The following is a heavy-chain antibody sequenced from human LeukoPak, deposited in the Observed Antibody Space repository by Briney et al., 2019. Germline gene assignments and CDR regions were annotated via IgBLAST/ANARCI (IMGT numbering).Heavy chain of an antibody. CDR1: GGSVNSYY. CDR3: VRGPPYSSSPRWAVDY. D-gene: IGHD6-6*01. Sequence: SETLSLTCIVPGGSVNSYYWSWIRQPPGKGLEWIGYIYSSGSTNYNPSLKSRVTISVDTSKNQFSLKLSSVTAADTAVYYCVRGPPYSSSPRWAVDYWGRGTLVTVSS. V-gene: IGHV4-59*02. CDR2: IYSSGST. J-gene: IGHJ4*02.